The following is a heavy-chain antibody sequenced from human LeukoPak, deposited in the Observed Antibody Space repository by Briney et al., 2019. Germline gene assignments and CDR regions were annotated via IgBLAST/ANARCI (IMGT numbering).Heavy chain of an antibody. D-gene: IGHD5-18*01. V-gene: IGHV5-51*01. J-gene: IGHJ6*02. CDR3: ARRAYTYDYRYGMDV. Sequence: GKPLNISCKASGYSFTTYWIAWVRQLPGKGLEWMGIIYPGDSDTRYSPSFQGRVTISADKSISTAYLQWSSLQASNTAMYYCARRAYTYDYRYGMDVWGQGTTVTVSS. CDR2: IYPGDSDT. CDR1: GYSFTTYW.